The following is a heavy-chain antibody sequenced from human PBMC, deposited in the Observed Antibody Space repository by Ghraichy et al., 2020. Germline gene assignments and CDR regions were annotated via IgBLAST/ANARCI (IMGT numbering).Heavy chain of an antibody. D-gene: IGHD3-3*01. J-gene: IGHJ4*02. Sequence: GGSLRLSCAASGFTFSSYAMSCVRQAPGKGLEWVSAISGSGGSTYYADSVKGRFTISRDNSKNTLYLQMNSLRAEDTAVYYCAKDTQSTIFGVVDPDYWGQGTLVTVSS. V-gene: IGHV3-23*01. CDR2: ISGSGGST. CDR1: GFTFSSYA. CDR3: AKDTQSTIFGVVDPDY.